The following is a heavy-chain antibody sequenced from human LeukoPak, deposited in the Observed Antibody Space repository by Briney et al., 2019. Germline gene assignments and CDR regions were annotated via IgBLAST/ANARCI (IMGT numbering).Heavy chain of an antibody. D-gene: IGHD6-19*01. CDR2: ISSSSSYI. CDR1: GFTFSSYT. J-gene: IGHJ4*02. V-gene: IGHV3-21*01. Sequence: GGSLRLSCAASGFTFSSYTMNWVRQAPGKGLEWASSISSSSSYIYFADSVKGRFTSSRDNAKNSLYLQMNSLRAEDTAVYYCARDRDGSGWHDYWGQGTLVTVSS. CDR3: ARDRDGSGWHDY.